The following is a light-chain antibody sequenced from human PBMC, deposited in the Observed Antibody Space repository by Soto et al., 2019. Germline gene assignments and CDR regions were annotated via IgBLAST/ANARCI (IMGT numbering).Light chain of an antibody. J-gene: IGLJ1*01. CDR2: EVT. Sequence: VLTQPASVSGSPGQSITISCTGSRSDIGGFNYVSWYQQHPGKAPKVLIYEVTARSSGASNRFSGSKSGNTASLTISGLQTDDEADYFCISYTIRSSFYVFGTGTKVTVL. CDR1: RSDIGGFNY. V-gene: IGLV2-14*01. CDR3: ISYTIRSSFYV.